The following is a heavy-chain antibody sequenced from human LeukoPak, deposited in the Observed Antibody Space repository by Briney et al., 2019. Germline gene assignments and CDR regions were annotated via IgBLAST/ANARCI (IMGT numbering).Heavy chain of an antibody. J-gene: IGHJ4*02. Sequence: AETLSLTWAVYGGSFNGYYWSWIRQPPGKGLEWIGEINHSGSTNYNPSLKSRVTISVDTSKNQFSLKLSSVTAADTAVYYCARGGWSGDYWGQGTLVTVSS. V-gene: IGHV4-34*01. CDR2: INHSGST. CDR1: GGSFNGYY. D-gene: IGHD1-26*01. CDR3: ARGGWSGDY.